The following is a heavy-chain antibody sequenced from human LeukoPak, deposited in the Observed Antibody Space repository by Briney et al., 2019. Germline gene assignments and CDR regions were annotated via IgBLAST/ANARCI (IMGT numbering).Heavy chain of an antibody. Sequence: GASVKVSCKASGGTFSSYAISWVRQAPGQGLEWMGRIIPILGIANYAQKFQGRVTITADKSTSTAYMELSSLRSEDTAVYYCARDSMVVTAIYGMDVWGQGTTVTVSS. D-gene: IGHD2-21*02. V-gene: IGHV1-69*04. J-gene: IGHJ6*02. CDR3: ARDSMVVTAIYGMDV. CDR1: GGTFSSYA. CDR2: IIPILGIA.